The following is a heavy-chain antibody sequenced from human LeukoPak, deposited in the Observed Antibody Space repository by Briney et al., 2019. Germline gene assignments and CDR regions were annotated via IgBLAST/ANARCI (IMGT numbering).Heavy chain of an antibody. CDR1: RFTFSSYD. CDR2: INSRGSYI. V-gene: IGHV3-21*01. D-gene: IGHD3-10*01. Sequence: GGSLRLSCAASRFTFSSYDMNWVRQAPGKGLEWVSSINSRGSYIQYAESVKGRFTISRDNAKNSLYLQMISLRDADTAVYYCARGPSSRIDSWGQGALVTVSS. CDR3: ARGPSSRIDS. J-gene: IGHJ4*02.